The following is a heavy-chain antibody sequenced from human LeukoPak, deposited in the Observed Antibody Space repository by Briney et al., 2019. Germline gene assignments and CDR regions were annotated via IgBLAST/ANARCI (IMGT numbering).Heavy chain of an antibody. D-gene: IGHD6-13*01. Sequence: GGSLRLSCAASGFTFSSYGMSWVRQAPGKGLEWVSTITGGGSTTYYADSVKGRFTISRDNSKNTLYLQMNSLRAEDTALYYCARESPVAATGRSWFDSWGQGTLVTVSS. J-gene: IGHJ5*01. V-gene: IGHV3-23*01. CDR1: GFTFSSYG. CDR3: ARESPVAATGRSWFDS. CDR2: ITGGGSTT.